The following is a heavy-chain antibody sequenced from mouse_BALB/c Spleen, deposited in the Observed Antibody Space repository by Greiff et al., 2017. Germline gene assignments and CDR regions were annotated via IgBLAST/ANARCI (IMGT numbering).Heavy chain of an antibody. D-gene: IGHD1-1*01. CDR1: GFNIKDYY. CDR3: AREYYGSSYKFAD. V-gene: IGHV14-1*02. J-gene: IGHJ3*01. Sequence: VQLKQSGAELVRPGALVKLSCKASGFNIKDYYMHWVKQRPEQGLEWIGWIDPENGNTIYDPKFQGKASITADTSSNTAYLQLSSLTSEDTAVYYCAREYYGSSYKFADWGQGTLVTVSA. CDR2: IDPENGNT.